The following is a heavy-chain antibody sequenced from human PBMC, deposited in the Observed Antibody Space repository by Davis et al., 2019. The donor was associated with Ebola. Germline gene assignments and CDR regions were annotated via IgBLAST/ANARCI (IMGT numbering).Heavy chain of an antibody. CDR1: GYTFTSYA. CDR3: ARMLTVTDYWYFDL. Sequence: ASVKVSCKASGYTFTSYAMHWVRQAPGQRLEWMGWINAGNGNTKYSRKFQGRVTITRDTSANTAYMELSSLRSEDTAVYYCARMLTVTDYWYFDLWGRGTLVTVSS. V-gene: IGHV1-3*01. CDR2: INAGNGNT. D-gene: IGHD4-17*01. J-gene: IGHJ2*01.